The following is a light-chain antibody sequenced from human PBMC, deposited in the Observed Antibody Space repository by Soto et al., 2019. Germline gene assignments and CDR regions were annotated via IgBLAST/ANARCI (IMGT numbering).Light chain of an antibody. J-gene: IGLJ3*02. CDR2: EGT. V-gene: IGLV2-23*03. CDR3: CSYAATSTFWVW. CDR1: SSDFGGYNV. Sequence: QLVLTQPASVSGSPGQSSTISCSGTSSDFGGYNVVSWYQQHPGKAPKLIIYEGTKRPSGVSNRFSGSKSGNAASLTISGLQTEDEADYYGCSYAATSTFWVWFGGGTKLTVL.